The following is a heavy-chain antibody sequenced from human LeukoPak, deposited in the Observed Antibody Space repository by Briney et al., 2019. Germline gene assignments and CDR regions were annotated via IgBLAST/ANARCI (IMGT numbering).Heavy chain of an antibody. D-gene: IGHD2-2*01. V-gene: IGHV1-2*02. CDR3: AREGDVVADVNWFDP. Sequence: ASVKVSCKASEYTFTAYYMHWVRQAPGQGPEWMGWINPNNGATNYAQKFQGRVTMTRDTSISTAYMDLTRLRSDDTAVYYCAREGDVVADVNWFDPWGQGTLVTVSS. CDR2: INPNNGAT. CDR1: EYTFTAYY. J-gene: IGHJ5*02.